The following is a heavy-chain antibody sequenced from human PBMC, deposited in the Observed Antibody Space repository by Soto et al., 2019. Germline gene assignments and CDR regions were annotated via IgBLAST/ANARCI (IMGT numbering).Heavy chain of an antibody. D-gene: IGHD4-17*01. CDR1: GGSVSIGDYL. J-gene: IGHJ5*02. Sequence: SETLSLTCTVFGGSVSIGDYLWSWIRQRPGKGLEWIGYIHDSGNTYYNPSLKSRVTISLDTSKNQFSLKVTSMTAADTAVYFCASARGGDSGDYASLFDRWGQGNLVTVSS. CDR3: ASARGGDSGDYASLFDR. CDR2: IHDSGNT. V-gene: IGHV4-30-4*01.